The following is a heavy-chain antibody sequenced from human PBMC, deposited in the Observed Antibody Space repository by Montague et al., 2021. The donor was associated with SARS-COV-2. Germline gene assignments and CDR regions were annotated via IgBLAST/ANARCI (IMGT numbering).Heavy chain of an antibody. J-gene: IGHJ6*02. CDR3: ACGRGLAVVFDFYYYGMDV. CDR1: GGSFSGYY. V-gene: IGHV4-34*01. Sequence: SETLSLTCAVYGGSFSGYYWSWICQPPGTGLERIGEIHNSGSTNYNPSLKSRVTMSVDMSKNQFSLKLRSVTAADTAASYCACGRGLAVVFDFYYYGMDVWGQGTTVTVSS. D-gene: IGHD3-3*02. CDR2: IHNSGST.